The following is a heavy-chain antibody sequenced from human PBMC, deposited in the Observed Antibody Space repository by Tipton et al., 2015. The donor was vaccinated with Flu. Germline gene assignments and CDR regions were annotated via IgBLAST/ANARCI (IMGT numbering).Heavy chain of an antibody. V-gene: IGHV4-39*07. Sequence: TLSLTCTVSGGSINSRSYYWGWIRQPPGKGLEWIGNIYYSGVTYYNSSRKSRVTISIDKSRNQFSLKLKSVTAADTAVYYCAKDRGPLAFCTSSSCYIDHWGQGALVTVSS. CDR3: AKDRGPLAFCTSSSCYIDH. J-gene: IGHJ4*02. D-gene: IGHD2-2*02. CDR1: GGSINSRSYY. CDR2: IYYSGVT.